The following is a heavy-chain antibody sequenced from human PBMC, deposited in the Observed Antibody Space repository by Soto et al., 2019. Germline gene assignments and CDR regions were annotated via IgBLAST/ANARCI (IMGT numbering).Heavy chain of an antibody. J-gene: IGHJ4*01. V-gene: IGHV3-66*01. CDR1: GLTVSSNY. Sequence: GGSLRLSCAASGLTVSSNYMTWVRQAPGKGLEWVAVIHSSGSTDYAEPVKGRFAISRDDSNNMVYLQMNSLKIEDTAVYYCTTDSYSTIIIVRFDYWGHGTLVTVSS. D-gene: IGHD3-22*01. CDR2: IHSSGST. CDR3: TTDSYSTIIIVRFDY.